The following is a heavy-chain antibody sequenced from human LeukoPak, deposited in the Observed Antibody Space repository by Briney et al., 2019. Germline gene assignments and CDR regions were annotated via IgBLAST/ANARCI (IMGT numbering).Heavy chain of an antibody. D-gene: IGHD5-24*01. CDR2: ISGSGGST. V-gene: IGHV3-23*01. J-gene: IGHJ4*02. Sequence: GGSLRLSCAASGFTFSSYAMSWVRQAPGKGLEWVSAISGSGGSTYYADSVKGRFTISRDNSKNTLYLQMNSLRAEDTAAYYCATRRDGYNSVDYWGQGTLVTVSS. CDR1: GFTFSSYA. CDR3: ATRRDGYNSVDY.